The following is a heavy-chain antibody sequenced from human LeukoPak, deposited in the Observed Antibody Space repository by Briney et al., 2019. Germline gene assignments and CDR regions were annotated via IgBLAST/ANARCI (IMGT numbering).Heavy chain of an antibody. Sequence: SETLSLTCTVSGGSISSYYWSWIRQPPGKGLEWIGYIYYSGSTNYNPSLKSRVTISVDTSKNQFSLKLSSVPAADTAVYYCARAHDYYDSSGYYPFDYWGQGTLVTVSS. D-gene: IGHD3-22*01. CDR2: IYYSGST. J-gene: IGHJ4*02. CDR3: ARAHDYYDSSGYYPFDY. V-gene: IGHV4-59*01. CDR1: GGSISSYY.